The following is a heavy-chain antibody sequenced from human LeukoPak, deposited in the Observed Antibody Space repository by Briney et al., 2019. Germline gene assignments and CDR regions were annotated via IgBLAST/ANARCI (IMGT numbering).Heavy chain of an antibody. CDR3: AKRAPTPYYFDY. CDR2: IRYDGSNK. D-gene: IGHD4-17*01. V-gene: IGHV3-30*02. CDR1: GFTFSSYG. J-gene: IGHJ4*02. Sequence: GGSPRLSCAASGFTFSSYGMTWVRQAPGKGLEWVAFIRYDGSNKYYADSVKGRFTISRDNSKNTLYLQMNSLRAEDTAVYYCAKRAPTPYYFDYWGQGTLVTVSS.